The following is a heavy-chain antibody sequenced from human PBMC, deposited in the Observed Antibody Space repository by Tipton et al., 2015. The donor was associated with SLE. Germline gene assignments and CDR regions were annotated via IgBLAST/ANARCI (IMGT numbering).Heavy chain of an antibody. D-gene: IGHD1-14*01. CDR3: ARREPDGRFDY. V-gene: IGHV4-59*11. CDR2: IYYSGST. CDR1: GGSISSHY. Sequence: TLSLTCTVSGGSISSHYWSWIRQPPGKGLEWIGYIYYSGSTYYNPSLKSRVTISVDTSKNQFSLKLSSVTAADTAVYYCARREPDGRFDYWGQGTPVTVSS. J-gene: IGHJ4*02.